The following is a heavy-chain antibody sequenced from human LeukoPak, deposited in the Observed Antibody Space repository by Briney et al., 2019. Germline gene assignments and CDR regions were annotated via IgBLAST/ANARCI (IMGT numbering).Heavy chain of an antibody. J-gene: IGHJ4*02. CDR2: IIPIFGTA. CDR1: GGTFSSYA. V-gene: IGHV1-69*05. CDR3: ARWERHSSSLWYYFDY. Sequence: SVKVSCKASGGTFSSYAISWVRQAPGQGLEWMGGIIPIFGTANYAQKFQGRVTITTDESTSTAYMELSSLRSEDTAVYYCARWERHSSSLWYYFDYRGQGTLVTVSS. D-gene: IGHD6-6*01.